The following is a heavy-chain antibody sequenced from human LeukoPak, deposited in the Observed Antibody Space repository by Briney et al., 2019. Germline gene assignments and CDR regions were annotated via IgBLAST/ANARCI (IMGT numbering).Heavy chain of an antibody. CDR1: GFTFSTYS. J-gene: IGHJ5*02. V-gene: IGHV3-21*01. CDR3: ARDPRVGWFDP. CDR2: ISSSSSYI. Sequence: GGSLRLSCAPSGFTFSTYSMNWVRQAPGKGLEWVSSISSSSSYIYYADSVKGRFTISRDNAKNSLYLQMNSLRAEDTAVYYCARDPRVGWFDPWGQGTLATVSS.